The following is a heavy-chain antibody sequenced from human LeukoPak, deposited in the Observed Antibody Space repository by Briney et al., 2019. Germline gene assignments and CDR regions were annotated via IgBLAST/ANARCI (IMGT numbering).Heavy chain of an antibody. J-gene: IGHJ6*03. Sequence: SVKVSCKASGGTFSSYAISWVRQAPGQGLEWMGGIIPIFGTANYAQKFQGRVTITADESTSTAYMELSSLRSEDTAVYYCARAGCSSTSCYPGYYYYYMDVWGKGTTVTVSS. CDR3: ARAGCSSTSCYPGYYYYYMDV. CDR2: IIPIFGTA. CDR1: GGTFSSYA. D-gene: IGHD2-2*01. V-gene: IGHV1-69*01.